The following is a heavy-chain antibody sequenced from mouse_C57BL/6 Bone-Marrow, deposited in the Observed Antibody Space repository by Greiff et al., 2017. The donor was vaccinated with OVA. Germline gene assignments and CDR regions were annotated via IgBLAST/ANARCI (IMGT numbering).Heavy chain of an antibody. CDR2: ISSGSSTI. CDR1: GFTFSDYG. V-gene: IGHV5-17*01. D-gene: IGHD2-3*01. Sequence: EVQRVESGGGLVKPGGSLKLSCAASGFTFSDYGMHWVRQAPEKGLEWVAYISSGSSTIYYADTVKGRFTISRDNAKNTLFLQMTSLRSEDTAMYYCARKSRWLLPYYYAMDYWGQGTSVTVSS. CDR3: ARKSRWLLPYYYAMDY. J-gene: IGHJ4*01.